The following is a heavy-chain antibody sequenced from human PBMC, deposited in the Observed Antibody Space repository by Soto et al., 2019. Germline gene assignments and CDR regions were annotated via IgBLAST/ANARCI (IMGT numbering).Heavy chain of an antibody. V-gene: IGHV3-20*01. D-gene: IGHD2-15*01. J-gene: IGHJ4*02. CDR2: INWNGGST. CDR3: ARDLCSGGSCYFDY. Sequence: GGSLRLSCAASGFTFDDYGMSWVRQAPGKGLEWVSGINWNGGSTGYADSVKGRFTISRDNAKNSLYLQMNSLRAEDTALYHCARDLCSGGSCYFDYWGQGTLVTVSS. CDR1: GFTFDDYG.